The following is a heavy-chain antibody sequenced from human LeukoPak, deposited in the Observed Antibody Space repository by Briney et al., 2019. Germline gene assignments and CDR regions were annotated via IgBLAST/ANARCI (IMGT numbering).Heavy chain of an antibody. CDR1: DFTFSSHW. Sequence: GGSLRLSCATSDFTFSSHWMHWVRQAPGKGLVWVSRIISDGSRISYADSVKGRFTISRDNAKNTLYLQMNSLRAEDTAVYYCARGHVAGTDRHWDYWGQGALVTVSS. D-gene: IGHD6-19*01. J-gene: IGHJ4*02. CDR3: ARGHVAGTDRHWDY. V-gene: IGHV3-74*01. CDR2: IISDGSRI.